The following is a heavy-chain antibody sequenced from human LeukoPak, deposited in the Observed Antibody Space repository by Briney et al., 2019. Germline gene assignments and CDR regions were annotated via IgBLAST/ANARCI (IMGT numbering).Heavy chain of an antibody. CDR3: ARDPNYSNYVFDY. CDR1: SGSFSGYY. CDR2: INHSGST. Sequence: SETLSLTCAVYSGSFSGYYWSWIRQPPGKGLEWIGEINHSGSTNYNPSLKSRVTISVDTSKNQFSLKLSSVTAADTAVYYCARDPNYSNYVFDYWGQGTLVTVSS. V-gene: IGHV4-34*01. D-gene: IGHD4-11*01. J-gene: IGHJ4*02.